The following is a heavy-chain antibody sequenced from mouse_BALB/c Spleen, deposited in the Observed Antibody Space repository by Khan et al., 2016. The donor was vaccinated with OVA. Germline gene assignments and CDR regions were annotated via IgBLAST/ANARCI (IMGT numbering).Heavy chain of an antibody. CDR2: INPSCGYT. V-gene: IGHV1-4*01. CDR3: AREGAYYRSDGWFAY. D-gene: IGHD2-14*01. J-gene: IGHJ3*01. CDR1: GYTFTSYT. Sequence: QVQLQQSGAELARPGASVKMSCKASGYTFTSYTMHWVKQRPGQGLEWIGYINPSCGYTNYNQKFKDKATLTADKSSSTAYMQLSSLTSEDSAVYYCAREGAYYRSDGWFAYWGQGTLVTVSA.